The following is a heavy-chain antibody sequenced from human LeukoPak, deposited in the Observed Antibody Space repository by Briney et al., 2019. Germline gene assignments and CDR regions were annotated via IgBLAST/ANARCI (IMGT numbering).Heavy chain of an antibody. Sequence: GGSLRLSCAASEFTFSSYGMHWVRQAPGKGLEWVAVIWYDGSTKYYADSVKGRFTISRDNSKNTLYLQINSLRAEDTAVYYCATFDYSSDYWGQGTLVTVSS. J-gene: IGHJ4*02. CDR2: IWYDGSTK. V-gene: IGHV3-33*01. CDR3: ATFDYSSDY. CDR1: EFTFSSYG. D-gene: IGHD3-9*01.